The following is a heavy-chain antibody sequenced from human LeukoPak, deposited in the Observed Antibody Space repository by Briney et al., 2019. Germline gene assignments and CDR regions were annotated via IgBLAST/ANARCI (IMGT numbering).Heavy chain of an antibody. CDR2: INHSEST. CDR1: GGSFSGYY. Sequence: SETLSLTCAVYGGSFSGYYWSWIRQPPGKGLEWIGEINHSESTNYNPSLKSRVTISVDTSKNQFSLKLSSVTAADTAVYYCARGRGQWRTRAAYWYFDLWGRGTLVTVSS. J-gene: IGHJ2*01. CDR3: ARGRGQWRTRAAYWYFDL. V-gene: IGHV4-34*01. D-gene: IGHD6-19*01.